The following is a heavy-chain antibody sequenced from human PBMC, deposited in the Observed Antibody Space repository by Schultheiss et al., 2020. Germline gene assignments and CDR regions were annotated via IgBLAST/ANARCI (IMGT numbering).Heavy chain of an antibody. CDR2: ISAYNGNT. J-gene: IGHJ6*02. CDR3: ARDAGIAARSAADYYGMDV. D-gene: IGHD6-6*01. CDR1: GSTFTSYG. Sequence: ASVKVSFKASGSTFTSYGISWVRQAPGQGLEWMGWISAYNGNTNYAQKLQGRVTMTTDTSTSTAYMELRSLRSDDTAVYYCARDAGIAARSAADYYGMDVWGQGTTVTVSS. V-gene: IGHV1-18*01.